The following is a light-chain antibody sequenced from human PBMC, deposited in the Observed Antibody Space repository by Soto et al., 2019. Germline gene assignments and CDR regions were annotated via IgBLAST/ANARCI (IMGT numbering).Light chain of an antibody. CDR1: SSDVGGYNS. V-gene: IGLV2-14*01. Sequence: QSVLTQPASVSGSPGQSITISCTGTSSDVGGYNSVSWYQQHPGKAPKLVIYEVTNRPSGISNRFSGSKSGNTASLTISGLQAEDEADYYYSSYTSSSTRVFGTGTKVTVL. CDR3: SSYTSSSTRV. J-gene: IGLJ1*01. CDR2: EVT.